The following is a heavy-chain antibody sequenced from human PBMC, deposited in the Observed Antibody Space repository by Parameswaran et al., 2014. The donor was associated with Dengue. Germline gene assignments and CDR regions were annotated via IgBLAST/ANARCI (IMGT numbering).Heavy chain of an antibody. D-gene: IGHD2-8*02. CDR3: TTDRVRESRKPVVYWYYFDN. CDR2: VKSLVDGGTA. J-gene: IGHJ4*02. V-gene: IGHV3-15*01. Sequence: RWIRQPPGKGLEWVGRVKSLVDGGTAESAAFARGRFSISRDSSNNVIYLHMNGLRADDAGVYYCTTDRVRESRKPVVYWYYFDNWGQGTQVTVSS.